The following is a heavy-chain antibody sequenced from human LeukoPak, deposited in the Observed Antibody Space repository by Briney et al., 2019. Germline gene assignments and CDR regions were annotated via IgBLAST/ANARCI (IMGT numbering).Heavy chain of an antibody. CDR1: GASIRSGDYY. Sequence: PSETLSLTCTVSGASIRSGDYYWSWLRQPPGKGLEWIGYIYDSGSTYYNPSLKSRITISVDTSENRFSLKLSSVTATDTAVYYCARDCSGGSCYGAFDIWGQGTMVTVSS. CDR2: IYDSGST. V-gene: IGHV4-30-4*01. J-gene: IGHJ3*02. D-gene: IGHD2-15*01. CDR3: ARDCSGGSCYGAFDI.